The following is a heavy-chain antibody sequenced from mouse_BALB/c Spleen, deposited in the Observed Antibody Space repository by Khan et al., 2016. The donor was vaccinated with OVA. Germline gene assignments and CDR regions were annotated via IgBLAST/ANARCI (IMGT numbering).Heavy chain of an antibody. CDR1: GYTFTNYV. CDR3: AREASSWDFSWDY. J-gene: IGHJ3*01. CDR2: INPYNAGT. V-gene: IGHV1S136*01. Sequence: VPLPPSGPVLVEPGASVKMSCKASGYTFTNYVMHWVKQKPGQGLEWIGYINPYNAGTRYNEKFKGKATLTSDISSTTAYMELSSLTDEDSGVYYCAREASSWDFSWDYWGQGTLVTVSA. D-gene: IGHD4-1*01.